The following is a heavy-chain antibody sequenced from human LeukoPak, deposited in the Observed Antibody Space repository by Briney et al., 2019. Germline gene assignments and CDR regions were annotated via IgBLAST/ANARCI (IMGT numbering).Heavy chain of an antibody. V-gene: IGHV3-73*01. CDR1: GFTFSGSA. J-gene: IGHJ4*02. Sequence: GGSLRLSCAASGFTFSGSAMHWVRQASGKGLEWVGRIRSKANSYATAYAASVKGRFTISRDDSKNTAYLQMNSLKTEDTAVYYCTSQEDYDILTGYYFWGQETLATVSS. CDR3: TSQEDYDILTGYYF. D-gene: IGHD3-9*01. CDR2: IRSKANSYAT.